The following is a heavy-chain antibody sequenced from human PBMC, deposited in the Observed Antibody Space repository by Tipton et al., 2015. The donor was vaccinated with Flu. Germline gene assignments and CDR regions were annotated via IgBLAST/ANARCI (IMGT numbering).Heavy chain of an antibody. J-gene: IGHJ3*02. CDR3: AGERRDGHKPFKGYAFDM. Sequence: TLSLTCTVSGGSNSRGDNYWGWIRQPPGKGLEWIGYIYYSGNTHYNPSLKSRVTISVDTSRTQFSLKLTSVTAADTAVYFCAGERRDGHKPFKGYAFDMWDQGTMVTVSS. V-gene: IGHV4-30-4*01. D-gene: IGHD5-24*01. CDR2: IYYSGNT. CDR1: GGSNSRGDNY.